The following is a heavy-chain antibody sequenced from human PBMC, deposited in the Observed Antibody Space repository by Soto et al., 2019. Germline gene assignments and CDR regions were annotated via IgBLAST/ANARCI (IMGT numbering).Heavy chain of an antibody. Sequence: TLSLTCVVYGGSFSGYYWSWIRQSPGKGLEWIGGINHRGSTNYNPSLESRVTISVDTSKNQFSLKLPSVTAADTAMYYCARDGFCTSTTCRVGNWFDPWGQGTLVTVSS. J-gene: IGHJ5*02. V-gene: IGHV4-34*01. CDR2: INHRGST. D-gene: IGHD2-2*01. CDR3: ARDGFCTSTTCRVGNWFDP. CDR1: GGSFSGYY.